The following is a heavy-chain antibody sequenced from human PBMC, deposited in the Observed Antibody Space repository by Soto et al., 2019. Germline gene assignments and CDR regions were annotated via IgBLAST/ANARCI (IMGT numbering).Heavy chain of an antibody. V-gene: IGHV1-18*01. CDR2: INTSKGNT. CDR3: ATRSPAFDY. Sequence: QVQLVQSGPEVKKPGAAVKVSCKTSGYTFTSYGISWVRQAPGQGLEWMGWINTSKGNTNYAQKFQGRVTMTTDTSTSTGYMELRSLRSDDTAVYYCATRSPAFDYWGQGTLFTVSS. CDR1: GYTFTSYG. J-gene: IGHJ4*02.